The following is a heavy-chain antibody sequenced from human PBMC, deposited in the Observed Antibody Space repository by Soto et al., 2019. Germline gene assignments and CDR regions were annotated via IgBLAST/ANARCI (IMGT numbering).Heavy chain of an antibody. CDR2: INAGNGNT. D-gene: IGHD3-22*01. Sequence: GASVKVSCKASGYTFTSYAMHWVRQAHGQRLEWMGWINAGNGNTKYSQKFQGRVTITRGTSASTAYMELSSLRSEDTAVYYCATYRVNYYDSSGHDSFDIWGQGTMVTVSS. V-gene: IGHV1-3*01. CDR1: GYTFTSYA. CDR3: ATYRVNYYDSSGHDSFDI. J-gene: IGHJ3*02.